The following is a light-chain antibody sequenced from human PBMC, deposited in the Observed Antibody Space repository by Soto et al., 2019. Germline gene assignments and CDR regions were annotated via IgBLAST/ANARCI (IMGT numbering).Light chain of an antibody. CDR3: SSYAGSNTCV. Sequence: QSALTQPPSASGSPGQSVTISCTGTSSDVGGYNYVSWYQQHPGEAPKLMIYEVSKRPSGVPDRFSGSKSGNTASLTVSGLQAEDEADYYCSSYAGSNTCVFGGGTQLTVL. J-gene: IGLJ2*01. CDR2: EVS. V-gene: IGLV2-8*01. CDR1: SSDVGGYNY.